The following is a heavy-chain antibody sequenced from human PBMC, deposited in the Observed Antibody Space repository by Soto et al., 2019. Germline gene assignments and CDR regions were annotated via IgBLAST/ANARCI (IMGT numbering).Heavy chain of an antibody. D-gene: IGHD2-2*01. CDR1: GYSFTSYW. V-gene: IGHV5-10-1*01. Sequence: PGESLKISCKGSGYSFTSYWISWVRQMPGQGLEWMGRIDPSDSYTNYSPSFQGHVTISADKSISTAYLQWSSLKASDTAMYYCASQRVVPAAIPYYYYGMDVWGQGTTVTVSS. CDR2: IDPSDSYT. J-gene: IGHJ6*02. CDR3: ASQRVVPAAIPYYYYGMDV.